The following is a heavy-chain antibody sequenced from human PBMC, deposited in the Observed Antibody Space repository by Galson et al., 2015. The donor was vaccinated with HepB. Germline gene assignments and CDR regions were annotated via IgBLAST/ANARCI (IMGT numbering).Heavy chain of an antibody. CDR2: ISSTGTTM. CDR3: VRVYFGSGSSSAYWYSDL. J-gene: IGHJ2*01. Sequence: SLRLSCAASRFTFSSYTMNWVRQAPGKGLESVSYISSTGTTMSYADSAKGPFTISRDNAQNSLYLQMNSLGDEDTAVYYGVRVYFGSGSSSAYWYSDLWVRGALVTVSS. CDR1: RFTFSSYT. V-gene: IGHV3-48*02. D-gene: IGHD3-10*01.